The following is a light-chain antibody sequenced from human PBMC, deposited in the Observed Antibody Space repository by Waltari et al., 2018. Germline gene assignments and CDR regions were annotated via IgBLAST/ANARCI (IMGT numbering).Light chain of an antibody. CDR2: DTN. Sequence: QAVVTQEPSLTVSPGGTVTLTCGSSTGAVTSGHYPYWFQQKPGQAPWTLIYDTNKKHPWTPARFSGSRLGGEAALTLSGARPEDEAEYFCLLYYSGVRVFGGGTKLTVL. J-gene: IGLJ3*02. CDR3: LLYYSGVRV. CDR1: TGAVTSGHY. V-gene: IGLV7-46*01.